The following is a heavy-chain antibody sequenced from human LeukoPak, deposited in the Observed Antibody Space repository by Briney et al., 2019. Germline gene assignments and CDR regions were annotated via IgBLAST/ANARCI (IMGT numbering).Heavy chain of an antibody. Sequence: SETLSLTCTVSGGSIGSSSNYWGWIRQPPGKGPEWIGSISYSGYTYYNPCNPSLKSRVTISVDTSNNQFSLEVSSVTAADTAFYYCARDLIAVAGNFDFWGQGTLVTVSS. CDR2: ISYSGYT. V-gene: IGHV4-39*01. CDR3: ARDLIAVAGNFDF. D-gene: IGHD6-19*01. J-gene: IGHJ4*02. CDR1: GGSIGSSSNY.